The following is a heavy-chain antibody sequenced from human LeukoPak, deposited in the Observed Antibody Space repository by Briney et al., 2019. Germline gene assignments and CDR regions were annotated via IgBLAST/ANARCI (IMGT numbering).Heavy chain of an antibody. CDR1: GGSFSEYY. CDR3: ARLGGSYYYGSGSYVGY. V-gene: IGHV4-34*01. J-gene: IGHJ4*02. Sequence: SETLSLTCAVYGGSFSEYYWSWIRQPPGKGLEWIGELNHSGSTNYNPSLKSRVTISVDTSKNQFSLKLSSVTAADTAVYYCARLGGSYYYGSGSYVGYWGQGTLVTVSS. CDR2: LNHSGST. D-gene: IGHD3-10*01.